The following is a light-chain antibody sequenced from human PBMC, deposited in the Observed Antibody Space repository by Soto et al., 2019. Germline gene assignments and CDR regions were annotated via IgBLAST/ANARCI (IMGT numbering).Light chain of an antibody. J-gene: IGKJ4*01. CDR1: QTINSW. CDR2: ATS. Sequence: DIQMTQSPSTLSASVGDRVTITCRASQTINSWLAWYQQKPGKAPKLLIYATSSLESGVPPRFSGSGSGTEFSLTISSLQPDDFATYYCQQYKSFSLTFGGGTKVDIK. CDR3: QQYKSFSLT. V-gene: IGKV1-5*03.